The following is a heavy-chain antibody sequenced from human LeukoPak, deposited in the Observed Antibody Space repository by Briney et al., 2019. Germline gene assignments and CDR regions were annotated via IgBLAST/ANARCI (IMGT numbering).Heavy chain of an antibody. CDR3: ARDQGGVGY. Sequence: GSLRLSCAASGFTFSSSGMSWVRQTPGKGLEWVSAISGSGSSTFYADSVKGRFTISRDNSKNTLYLQMNSLRAEDTAVYYCARDQGGVGYWGQGTLVTVSS. D-gene: IGHD3-16*01. J-gene: IGHJ4*02. CDR1: GFTFSSSG. CDR2: ISGSGSST. V-gene: IGHV3-23*01.